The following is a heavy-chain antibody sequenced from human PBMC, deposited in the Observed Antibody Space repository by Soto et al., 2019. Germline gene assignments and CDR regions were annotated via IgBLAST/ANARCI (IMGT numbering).Heavy chain of an antibody. D-gene: IGHD2-8*01. Sequence: GASVKVSCKASGYTFTSYGISWVRQAPGQGLEWMGWISAYNGNTNYAQKLQGRVTMTTDTSTSTAYMELRSLRSDDTAVYYCARRSPYEPHTDPWVLDYWGQGTLVTVSS. CDR1: GYTFTSYG. CDR3: ARRSPYEPHTDPWVLDY. J-gene: IGHJ4*02. CDR2: ISAYNGNT. V-gene: IGHV1-18*01.